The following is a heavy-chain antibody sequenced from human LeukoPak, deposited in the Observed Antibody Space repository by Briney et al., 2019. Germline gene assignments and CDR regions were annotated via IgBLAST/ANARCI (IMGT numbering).Heavy chain of an antibody. D-gene: IGHD1-26*01. CDR1: GFTFRSSW. V-gene: IGHV3-7*01. CDR3: VRDDSRYSESPGY. CDR2: IKDDGSEK. Sequence: GGSLRLSCAASGFTFRSSWMSWVRQAPGMGLEWVANIKDDGSEKYYVDSVTGRFTISRDNAKNSLYLQMNSLRAEDTAMYYCVRDDSRYSESPGYWGQGTLVTVSS. J-gene: IGHJ4*02.